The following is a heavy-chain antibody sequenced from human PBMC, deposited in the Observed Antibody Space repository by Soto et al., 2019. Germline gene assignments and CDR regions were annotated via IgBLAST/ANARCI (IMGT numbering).Heavy chain of an antibody. CDR2: ISGSGGGT. CDR1: GFSFSSHV. J-gene: IGHJ5*01. CDR3: AKGWCDS. V-gene: IGHV3-23*01. Sequence: EVQLLDSEGDLVQPGGSLRLSCAASGFSFSSHVMSWVRQAPGKGLEWVSSISGSGGGTYYADSVKGRFIISRDNSKNTLDLQMNSLRVDDTAVYYCAKGWCDSWGQGTLVTVSS.